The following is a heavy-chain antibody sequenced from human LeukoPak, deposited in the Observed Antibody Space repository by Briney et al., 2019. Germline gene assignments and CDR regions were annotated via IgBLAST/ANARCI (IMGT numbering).Heavy chain of an antibody. CDR2: IEYSGST. V-gene: IGHV4-59*08. D-gene: IGHD3-10*01. CDR1: GGSISSYY. CDR3: ARRIYGSGRPYYYYYMDV. J-gene: IGHJ6*03. Sequence: PSETLSLTCTVSGGSISSYYWSWIRQPPGKGLEWIGYIEYSGSTNYNPSLKSRVTISVDTSKNQFSLKLSSVTAADTAVYYCARRIYGSGRPYYYYYMDVWGKGTTVTASS.